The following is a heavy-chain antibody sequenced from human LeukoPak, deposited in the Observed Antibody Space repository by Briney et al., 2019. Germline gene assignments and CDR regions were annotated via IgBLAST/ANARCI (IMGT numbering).Heavy chain of an antibody. J-gene: IGHJ6*02. Sequence: ASVKVSCKASGYTFTSYDINWVRQATGQGLEWMGWMNPNSGNTGYAQKFQGRVTMTRNTSISTAYMELSSLRSEDTAVYYCARGRSYYDFWSGYIWYYGMDVWGQGTTATVSS. D-gene: IGHD3-3*01. CDR3: ARGRSYYDFWSGYIWYYGMDV. CDR2: MNPNSGNT. V-gene: IGHV1-8*01. CDR1: GYTFTSYD.